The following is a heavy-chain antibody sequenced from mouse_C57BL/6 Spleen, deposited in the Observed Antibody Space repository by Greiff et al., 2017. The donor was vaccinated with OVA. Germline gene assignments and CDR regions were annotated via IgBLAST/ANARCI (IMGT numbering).Heavy chain of an antibody. D-gene: IGHD2-4*01. CDR2: ISYDGSN. V-gene: IGHV3-6*01. J-gene: IGHJ1*03. CDR3: ARDYYDYYWYFDG. Sequence: EVQLQQSGPGLVKPSQSLSLTCSVTGYSITSGYYWNWIRQLPGNKLEWMGYISYDGSNNYNPSLKNRISITRDTSKNQFFLKLNSVTTEDTATYYCARDYYDYYWYFDGWGTGTTVTVSS. CDR1: GYSITSGYY.